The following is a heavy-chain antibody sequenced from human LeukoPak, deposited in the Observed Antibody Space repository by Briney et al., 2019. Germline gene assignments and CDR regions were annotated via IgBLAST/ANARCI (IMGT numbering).Heavy chain of an antibody. CDR1: GYSISSGYY. V-gene: IGHV4-38-2*01. CDR3: ARLTYTSCYEGYCYYYYMDV. J-gene: IGHJ6*03. CDR2: IYHSGST. D-gene: IGHD2-2*01. Sequence: SETLSLTCAVSGYSISSGYYWGWIRQPPGKGLEWIGSIYHSGSTYYNPSLKSRVTISVDTSKNQFALKLSFVTAADTAVYYCARLTYTSCYEGYCYYYYMDVWGKGTTVTVSS.